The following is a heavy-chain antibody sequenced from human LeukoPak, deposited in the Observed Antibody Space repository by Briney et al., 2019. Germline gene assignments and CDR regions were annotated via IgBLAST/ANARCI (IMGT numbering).Heavy chain of an antibody. CDR2: IYHSGST. CDR3: AREGPAMVRGVTDY. Sequence: SETLSLTCTVSGGSISSGDYYWSWIRQPPGKGLEWIGYIYHSGSTYYNPSLKSRVTISVDRSKNQFSLKLSSVTAADTAVYYCAREGPAMVRGVTDYWGQGTLVTVSS. CDR1: GGSISSGDYY. V-gene: IGHV4-30-2*01. D-gene: IGHD3-10*01. J-gene: IGHJ4*02.